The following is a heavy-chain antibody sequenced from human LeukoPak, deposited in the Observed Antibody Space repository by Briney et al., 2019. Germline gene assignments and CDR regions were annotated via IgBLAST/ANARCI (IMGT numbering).Heavy chain of an antibody. V-gene: IGHV3-7*01. CDR1: GFTFSDHW. Sequence: GGSLRLSCAASGFTFSDHWMSWVRQAPGKGLEWVANINEDGSDKYYVDSVKGRFTISRDNVKNSLYLQMNSLRAEDTAVYYCARGNVAVSRDYWGQGTLATVSS. CDR2: INEDGSDK. J-gene: IGHJ4*02. D-gene: IGHD2-15*01. CDR3: ARGNVAVSRDY.